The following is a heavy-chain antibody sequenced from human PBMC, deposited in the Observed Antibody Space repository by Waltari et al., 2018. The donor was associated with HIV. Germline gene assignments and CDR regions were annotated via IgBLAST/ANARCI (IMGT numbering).Heavy chain of an antibody. J-gene: IGHJ5*02. CDR2: MFDSGST. Sequence: QLQLQESGPGLAKPPEPLSLTCTVSGGSITTSTDYWGWIRQPPGKGLEWMGSMFDSGSTEYNPSLKSRVTISEDTSKNECALKLRSVTAADSAVYYCARHGGNLGQFRPWGQGTLVTVSS. CDR3: ARHGGNLGQFRP. D-gene: IGHD3-16*01. CDR1: GGSITTSTDY. V-gene: IGHV4-39*01.